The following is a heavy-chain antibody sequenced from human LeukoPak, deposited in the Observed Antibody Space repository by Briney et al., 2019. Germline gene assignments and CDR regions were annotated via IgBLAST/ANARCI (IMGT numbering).Heavy chain of an antibody. J-gene: IGHJ5*02. CDR1: GFTFSSYA. V-gene: IGHV3-23*01. CDR3: AKAVWAAAEGNWFDP. CDR2: ISGSGGST. D-gene: IGHD6-13*01. Sequence: GGSLRLSCAASGFTFSSYAMSWVRQAPGKGLEWVSAISGSGGSTYYADSVKGRFTISSDNSKNTLYLQMNSLRAEDTAVYYCAKAVWAAAEGNWFDPWGQGTLVTVSS.